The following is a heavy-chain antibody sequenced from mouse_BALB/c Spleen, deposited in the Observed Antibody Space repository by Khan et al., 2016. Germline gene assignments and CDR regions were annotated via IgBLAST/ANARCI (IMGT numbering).Heavy chain of an antibody. V-gene: IGHV7-3*02. Sequence: EVELVESGGGLVQPGGSLRLSCATSGFTFTDYYMSWVRQPPGKALEWLGVIRNKANGYTTEYSASVKGRFTISRDNSQSILYLQMNTLRAEDSATYYCARDRGGLLFDYWGQGTTLTVSS. CDR1: GFTFTDYY. CDR2: IRNKANGYTT. D-gene: IGHD1-1*01. CDR3: ARDRGGLLFDY. J-gene: IGHJ2*01.